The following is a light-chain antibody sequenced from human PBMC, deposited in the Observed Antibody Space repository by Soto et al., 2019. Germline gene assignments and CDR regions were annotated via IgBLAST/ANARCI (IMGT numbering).Light chain of an antibody. CDR3: QQYDNLPVYT. J-gene: IGKJ2*01. V-gene: IGKV1-33*01. CDR2: DAS. Sequence: DIQMTQSPSSLSASVGDRVTITCQASPDTSNYLNWYQQKPGKAPKLLIYDASNLETGVPSRFSGSGSGTDFTFTISSLQPEDIAAYYCQQYDNLPVYTFGQGTKLEIK. CDR1: PDTSNY.